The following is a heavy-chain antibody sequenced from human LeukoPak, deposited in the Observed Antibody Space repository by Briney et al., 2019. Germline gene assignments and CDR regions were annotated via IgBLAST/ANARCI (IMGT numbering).Heavy chain of an antibody. J-gene: IGHJ4*02. Sequence: SETLSLTCAVYGGSFSGYYWNWIRQPRENGLEWIGEINHSGSTNYNPSLKSRVTISVDTSKNQFSLKLSSVTAADTAVYYCARVPLYYDSSALDYWGQGTLVTVSS. D-gene: IGHD3-22*01. V-gene: IGHV4-34*01. CDR3: ARVPLYYDSSALDY. CDR2: INHSGST. CDR1: GGSFSGYY.